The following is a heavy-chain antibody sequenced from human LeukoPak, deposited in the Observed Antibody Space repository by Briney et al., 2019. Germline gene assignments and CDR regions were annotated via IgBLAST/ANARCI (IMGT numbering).Heavy chain of an antibody. CDR1: GFTFSSYG. V-gene: IGHV3-30*18. J-gene: IGHJ5*02. CDR2: ISYDGCNK. CDR3: AKEGSGYYR. D-gene: IGHD3-22*01. Sequence: GGSLRLSCAASGFTFSSYGMHWVRQAPGKGPEWVAVISYDGCNKYYADSVKGRFTISRDNSKNTLSLQMNSLRVEDTAMYYCAKEGSGYYRWGQGTLVTVSS.